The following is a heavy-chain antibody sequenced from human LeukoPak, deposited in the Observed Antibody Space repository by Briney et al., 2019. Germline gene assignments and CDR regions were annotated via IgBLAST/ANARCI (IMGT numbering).Heavy chain of an antibody. J-gene: IGHJ4*02. D-gene: IGHD3-3*01. CDR2: IIPIFGIA. CDR1: GGTFSSYA. CDR3: ARGSGGDFWSGYYFDY. V-gene: IGHV1-69*04. Sequence: GASVKVSCKASGGTFSSYAISWVRRAPGQGLEWMGRIIPIFGIANYAQKFQGRVTITADKSTSTAYMELSSLRSEDTAVYYCARGSGGDFWSGYYFDYWGQGTLVTVSS.